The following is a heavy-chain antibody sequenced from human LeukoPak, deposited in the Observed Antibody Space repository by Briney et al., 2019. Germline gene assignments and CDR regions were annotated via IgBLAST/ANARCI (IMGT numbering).Heavy chain of an antibody. CDR2: ITDSGSGT. CDR3: AKRAIVAAVKYFDY. CDR1: GFTFSTYA. J-gene: IGHJ4*02. Sequence: GGSLRLSCAASGFTFSTYAMSWVRQALGKGLEWVSSITDSGSGTYYADSVKGRFTISRDNSKNTLYLQMNSLRAEDTAVYYCAKRAIVAAVKYFDYWGQGTLVTVSS. V-gene: IGHV3-23*01. D-gene: IGHD6-13*01.